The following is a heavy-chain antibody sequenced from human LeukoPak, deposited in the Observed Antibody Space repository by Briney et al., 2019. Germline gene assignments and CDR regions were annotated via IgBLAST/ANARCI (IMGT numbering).Heavy chain of an antibody. V-gene: IGHV3-23*01. CDR2: SSASDGSA. CDR1: GFTLSSYV. D-gene: IGHD5-12*01. CDR3: AKEVEATISTGGYYFDQ. J-gene: IGHJ4*02. Sequence: PGGSLRLSCAASGFTLSSYVLSWVRQAPGKGLEWVSASSASDGSAYYADSVKGRFTISRDNSRNSLYLRMNILRPEDTVVYFCAKEVEATISTGGYYFDQWGQGTLVTVSS.